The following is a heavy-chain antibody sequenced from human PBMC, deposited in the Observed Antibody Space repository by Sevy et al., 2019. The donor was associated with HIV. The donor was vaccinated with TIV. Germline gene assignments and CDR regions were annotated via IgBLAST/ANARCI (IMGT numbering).Heavy chain of an antibody. CDR1: GFTFSSYG. D-gene: IGHD5-12*01. CDR2: IRYEGSNK. Sequence: VGSLRLSCAASGFTFSSYGMHWVRQAPGKGLEWVAFIRYEGSNKYYADSVKGRFTISRDNSKNTLYLQMNSLRAEDTAVYYCAKSLSGASWFDPWGQGTLVTVSS. CDR3: AKSLSGASWFDP. J-gene: IGHJ5*02. V-gene: IGHV3-30*02.